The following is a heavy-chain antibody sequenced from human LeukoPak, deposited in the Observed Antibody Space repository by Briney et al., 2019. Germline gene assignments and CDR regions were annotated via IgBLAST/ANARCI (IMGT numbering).Heavy chain of an antibody. CDR3: AIRLGYDILTGSQIYP. V-gene: IGHV3-23*01. CDR1: GFTFSSYA. D-gene: IGHD3-9*01. Sequence: PGGSLRLSCAASGFTFSSYAMSWVRQAPGKGLEWVSAISGGGGSTYYADSLKGRFTISRDNSKNTLYLQMNSLRVEDTAVYYCAIRLGYDILTGSQIYPCGQGTLVTVSS. J-gene: IGHJ5*02. CDR2: ISGGGGST.